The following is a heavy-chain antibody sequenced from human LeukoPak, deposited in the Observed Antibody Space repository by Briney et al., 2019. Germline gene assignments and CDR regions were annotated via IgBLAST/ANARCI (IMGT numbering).Heavy chain of an antibody. D-gene: IGHD6-19*01. CDR1: GFTFDDYA. J-gene: IGHJ4*02. V-gene: IGHV3-9*01. CDR2: ISWNSGSI. Sequence: PGRSLRLSCAASGFTFDDYAMHWIRQAPGKGLEWVSGISWNSGSIGYADSVKGRFTISRDNAKNSLYLQMNSLRAEDTALYYCAKVPYSSGWYWFDYWGQGTLVTVSS. CDR3: AKVPYSSGWYWFDY.